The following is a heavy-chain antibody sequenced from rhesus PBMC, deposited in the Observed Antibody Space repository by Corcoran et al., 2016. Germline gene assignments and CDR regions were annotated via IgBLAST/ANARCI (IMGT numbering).Heavy chain of an antibody. CDR2: IYSSSGHT. CDR1: GGSISGGYG. D-gene: IGHD3-3*01. CDR3: ARSYYNFWSGHWYFDI. J-gene: IGHJ2*01. Sequence: QVQLQESGPGLLKPSETLSLTCAVPGGSISGGYGWGWIRQPPGTGRGWIGSIYSSSGHTYYNPSLKSRATISTDTSKNQFSLKLSSVTAADTAVYYCARSYYNFWSGHWYFDIWGPGTPITISS. V-gene: IGHV4S7*01.